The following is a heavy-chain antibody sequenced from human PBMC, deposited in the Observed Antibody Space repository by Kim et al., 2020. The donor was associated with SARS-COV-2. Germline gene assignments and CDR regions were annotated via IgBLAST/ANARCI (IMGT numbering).Heavy chain of an antibody. CDR1: GFTFSNAW. Sequence: GGSLRLSCAASGFTFSNAWMSWVRQAPGKGLEWVGRIKSKTDGGTTDYAAPVKGRFTIPRDDSKNTLYLQMNSLKTEDTAVYYCTTTYYYDSSGYYSFDYWGQGTLVTVSS. V-gene: IGHV3-15*01. CDR2: IKSKTDGGTT. D-gene: IGHD3-22*01. CDR3: TTTYYYDSSGYYSFDY. J-gene: IGHJ4*02.